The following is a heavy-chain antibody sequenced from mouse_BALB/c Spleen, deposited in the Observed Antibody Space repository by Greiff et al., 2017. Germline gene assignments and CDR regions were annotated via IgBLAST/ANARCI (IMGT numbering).Heavy chain of an antibody. CDR2: INPSTGYT. Sequence: QVQLQESGAELAKPGASVKMSCKASGYTFTSYWMPWVKQRPGQGLEWIGYINPSTGYTEYNQKFKDKATLTADKSSSTAYMQLSSLTSEDSAVYYCARAEVRRGHYAMDYWGQGTSVTVSS. CDR3: ARAEVRRGHYAMDY. D-gene: IGHD2-14*01. J-gene: IGHJ4*01. CDR1: GYTFTSYW. V-gene: IGHV1-7*01.